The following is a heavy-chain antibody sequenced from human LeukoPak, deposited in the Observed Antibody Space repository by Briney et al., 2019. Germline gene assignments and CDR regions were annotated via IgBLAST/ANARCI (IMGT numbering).Heavy chain of an antibody. Sequence: ASVKVSCKASGYTFTDYYIHWVRQAPGQGLEWMGWINPNSGGINFAQKIQGRVTMTRDTSISTAYMELSRLRSDDTAVYYRARDLSELDLAYCGGDCQYYFDYWGQGTLVTVSS. D-gene: IGHD2-21*02. CDR1: GYTFTDYY. CDR2: INPNSGGI. J-gene: IGHJ4*02. CDR3: ARDLSELDLAYCGGDCQYYFDY. V-gene: IGHV1-2*02.